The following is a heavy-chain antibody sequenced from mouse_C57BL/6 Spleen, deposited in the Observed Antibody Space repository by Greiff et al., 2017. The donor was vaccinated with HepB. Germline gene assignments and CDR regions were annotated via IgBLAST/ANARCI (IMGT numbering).Heavy chain of an antibody. D-gene: IGHD2-5*01. CDR3: ARDQGSNYYYWYFDV. J-gene: IGHJ1*03. V-gene: IGHV5-4*01. CDR2: ISDGGSYT. Sequence: VQLVESGGGLVKPGGSLKLSCAASGFTFSSYAMSWVRQTPEKRLEWVATISDGGSYTYYPDNVKGRFTISRDNAKNNLYLQMSHLKSEDSAMYYCARDQGSNYYYWYFDVWGTGTTVTVSS. CDR1: GFTFSSYA.